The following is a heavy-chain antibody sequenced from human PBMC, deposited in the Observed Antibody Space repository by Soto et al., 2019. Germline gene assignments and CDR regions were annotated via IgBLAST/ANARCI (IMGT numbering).Heavy chain of an antibody. CDR3: ARTLTYYYDSSRYTAAFDI. V-gene: IGHV1-2*04. D-gene: IGHD3-22*01. CDR1: GYTFTGYY. J-gene: IGHJ3*02. CDR2: IIPHSGAT. Sequence: ASVKVSCKASGYTFTGYYIHWVRQASGQGLEWMGWIIPHSGATSYAPNFQGWVTFTRDTSIKTAYMELSRLRSDDTAMYYCARTLTYYYDSSRYTAAFDIWGQGTMVTVSS.